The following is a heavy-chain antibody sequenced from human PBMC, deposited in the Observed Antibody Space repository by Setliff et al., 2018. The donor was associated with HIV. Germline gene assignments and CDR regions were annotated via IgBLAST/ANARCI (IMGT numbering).Heavy chain of an antibody. D-gene: IGHD5-18*01. J-gene: IGHJ4*02. CDR2: ISYDGNNQ. Sequence: PGGSLRLSCAVSGFNFGSHAIHWVRLAPGQGPQWVALISYDGNNQWYADSVKGRFTISRDNSKNTLHLELNNLRPEDTAVYYCARDGGGYNYGSVRYFDYWSQGTLVTVSS. CDR1: GFNFGSHA. V-gene: IGHV3-30-3*01. CDR3: ARDGGGYNYGSVRYFDY.